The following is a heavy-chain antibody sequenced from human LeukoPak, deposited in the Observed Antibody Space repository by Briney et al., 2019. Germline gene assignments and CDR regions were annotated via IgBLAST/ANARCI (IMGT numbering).Heavy chain of an antibody. D-gene: IGHD3-10*01. Sequence: PSETLSLTCAVSGGSISPSYWSWIRQPPGKGLEWIGYIYYSGSTNYNPSLKSRVTVSLDTSKNPFSLKLSSVTAADTAVYYCARVGEYYGSGSYYKYFDYWGQGTLVTVSS. CDR1: GGSISPSY. CDR3: ARVGEYYGSGSYYKYFDY. CDR2: IYYSGST. V-gene: IGHV4-59*01. J-gene: IGHJ4*02.